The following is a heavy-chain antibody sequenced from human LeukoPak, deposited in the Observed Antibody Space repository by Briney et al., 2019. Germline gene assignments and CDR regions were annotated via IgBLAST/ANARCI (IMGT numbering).Heavy chain of an antibody. Sequence: ASVKVSCKASGYTFTSYGISWLRPAPGQGLEWMGLISAYNGNTNYAQKLQGRVTMTTDTSTSTAYMELRSLRSDDTAVYYCARDLIGEIQAGGNSFLGYWGQGTLVTVSS. V-gene: IGHV1-18*01. CDR1: GYTFTSYG. J-gene: IGHJ4*02. CDR3: ARDLIGEIQAGGNSFLGY. D-gene: IGHD4-23*01. CDR2: ISAYNGNT.